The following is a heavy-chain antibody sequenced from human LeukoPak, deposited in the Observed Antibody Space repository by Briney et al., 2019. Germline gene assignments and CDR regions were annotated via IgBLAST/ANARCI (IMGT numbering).Heavy chain of an antibody. CDR1: GFTFSGSA. V-gene: IGHV3-73*01. CDR2: IRSKANSYAT. Sequence: PGGSLKLSCAASGFTFSGSAMHWVRQASGKGLEWVGRIRSKANSYATAYAASVKGRFTISRDDSKNTAYLQVNSLKTEDTAVYYCTRQPDYYGSGSYYNYWGQGTLVTVSS. J-gene: IGHJ4*02. D-gene: IGHD3-10*01. CDR3: TRQPDYYGSGSYYNY.